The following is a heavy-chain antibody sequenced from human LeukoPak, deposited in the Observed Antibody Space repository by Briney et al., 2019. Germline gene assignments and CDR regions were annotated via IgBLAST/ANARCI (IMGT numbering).Heavy chain of an antibody. CDR2: IYPGDSDT. D-gene: IGHD6-25*01. J-gene: IGHJ5*02. CDR3: ARRRQYSSVNWFDP. Sequence: GESLQISCKGSGYSFTSYWIGWVRQMPGKGLEWMMIIYPGDSDTRYSPSFQGQVTISADKSISTAYLQWSSLKASDTAMYYCARRRQYSSVNWFDPWGQGTLVTVSS. CDR1: GYSFTSYW. V-gene: IGHV5-51*01.